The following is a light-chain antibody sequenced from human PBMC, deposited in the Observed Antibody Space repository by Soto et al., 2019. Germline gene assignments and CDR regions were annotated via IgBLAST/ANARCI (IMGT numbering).Light chain of an antibody. CDR1: QSVSGN. V-gene: IGKV3-15*01. J-gene: IGKJ1*01. Sequence: EIVMTQSPATLSVSPRERATLSCRASQSVSGNLAWYQQKPGQAPRLLIYGASTRATGIPARFSGSGSGTEFTLTISSLQSEDFAVYYCQQYNNWPQTFGQGTKVEIK. CDR2: GAS. CDR3: QQYNNWPQT.